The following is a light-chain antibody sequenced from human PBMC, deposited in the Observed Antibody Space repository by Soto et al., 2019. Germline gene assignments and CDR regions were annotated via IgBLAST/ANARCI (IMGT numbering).Light chain of an antibody. CDR3: NSYTNRNSVS. V-gene: IGLV2-14*01. CDR1: SSDIGDYGY. J-gene: IGLJ2*01. CDR2: EVT. Sequence: VLTQPASVSWSPGQSITISCTGTSSDIGDYGYVSWYQQHPGKAPKLIIYEVTNRPSGVSTRFSGSKSGNTASLTISGLQAEDEADYYCNSYTNRNSVSFGGGTK.